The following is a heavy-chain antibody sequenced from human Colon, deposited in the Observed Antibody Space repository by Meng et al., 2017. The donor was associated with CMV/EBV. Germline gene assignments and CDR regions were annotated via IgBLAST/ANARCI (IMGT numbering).Heavy chain of an antibody. D-gene: IGHD3-16*01. CDR2: IYPGDSDV. V-gene: IGHV5-51*01. Sequence: GGSLRLSCEASGYDFTTYWIGWVRQMPGKGLEWMGIIYPGDSDVRYSPSFQGQVTISADRSITTAYLQWISLKASDSAIYYCARGGAALLPFYYGVNVWGQGTTVTVSS. CDR3: ARGGAALLPFYYGVNV. J-gene: IGHJ6*02. CDR1: GYDFTTYW.